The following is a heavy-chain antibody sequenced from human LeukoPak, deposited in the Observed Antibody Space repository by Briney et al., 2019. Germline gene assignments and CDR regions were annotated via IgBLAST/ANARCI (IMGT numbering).Heavy chain of an antibody. CDR3: ASGDYGDPPLNY. D-gene: IGHD4-17*01. CDR2: INPNSGGT. Sequence: ASVKVSCKASGGTFSSYAISWVRQAPGQGLEWMGWINPNSGGTNYAQKFQGRVTMTRDTSISTAYMELSRLTFDDTAVYYCASGDYGDPPLNYWGQGTLVTVSS. V-gene: IGHV1-2*02. J-gene: IGHJ4*02. CDR1: GGTFSSYA.